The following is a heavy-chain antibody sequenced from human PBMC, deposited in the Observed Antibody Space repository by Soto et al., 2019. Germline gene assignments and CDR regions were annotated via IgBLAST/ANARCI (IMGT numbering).Heavy chain of an antibody. CDR3: ARGVDYYATSCDFSSDS. Sequence: SETLSLTCILSGGSFHNFYWLWIRQPPGKGLEWVGHVHYSGSTNYSPSLNSRATISLDTSKSQLSLKLRSVTAADTAMYFCARGVDYYATSCDFSSDSRGKVIPVTVSS. D-gene: IGHD3-16*01. CDR1: GGSFHNFY. V-gene: IGHV4-59*01. CDR2: VHYSGST. J-gene: IGHJ4*02.